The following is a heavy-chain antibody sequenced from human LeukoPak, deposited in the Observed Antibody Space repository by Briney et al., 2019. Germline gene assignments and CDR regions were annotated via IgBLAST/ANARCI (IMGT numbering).Heavy chain of an antibody. V-gene: IGHV3-48*01. CDR1: GFTFINYS. CDR2: ISNGGSTI. Sequence: GSLRLSCAASGFTFINYSFNWVRQAPGKGLEWVSYISNGGSTIYYADSVKGRFTISRDNANNSLYLQMNSLRAEDTALYYCTADRGSGSDYWGQGTLVTVSS. J-gene: IGHJ4*02. D-gene: IGHD1-26*01. CDR3: TADRGSGSDY.